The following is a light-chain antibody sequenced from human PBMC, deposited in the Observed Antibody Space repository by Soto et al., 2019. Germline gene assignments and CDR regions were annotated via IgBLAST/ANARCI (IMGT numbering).Light chain of an antibody. CDR3: QQYNRYSYT. CDR2: DAS. Sequence: DIQMTQSPSTLSASVGDRVTITCRASQSISSWLAWYQQKPGKAPKLRIYDASSLESGVPSRFSGSGSGTEFTLNISSLQPDDFATYYCQQYNRYSYTFGQGTKLEIK. CDR1: QSISSW. V-gene: IGKV1-5*01. J-gene: IGKJ2*01.